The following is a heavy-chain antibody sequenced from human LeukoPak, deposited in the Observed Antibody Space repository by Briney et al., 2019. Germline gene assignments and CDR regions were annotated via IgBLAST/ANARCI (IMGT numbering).Heavy chain of an antibody. V-gene: IGHV4-59*01. CDR1: GGSISSYY. D-gene: IGHD3-3*01. J-gene: IGHJ3*02. CDR3: ARVDYDFWSGYTNAFDI. CDR2: IYYSGST. Sequence: QSSQCLSLTCPVSGGSISSYYWSWIRQPPGKGLEWIGYIYYSGSTTYNPSLKSRVTISVDTSKNQFSLKLSSVTAADTAVYYCARVDYDFWSGYTNAFDIWGQGTMVTVSS.